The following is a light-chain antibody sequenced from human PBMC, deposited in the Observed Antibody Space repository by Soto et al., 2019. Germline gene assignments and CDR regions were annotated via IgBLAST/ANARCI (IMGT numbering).Light chain of an antibody. CDR1: QYISTW. Sequence: DIQMTQSPSSVSASVGDRVTISCRASQYISTWVAWYQQKPGKAPRLLIYASSSLQSGVPSRFSGRASGTDFTLTIISLKPEDFATYYCKQANTLPSTFGQGKRLEIK. CDR2: ASS. J-gene: IGKJ5*01. CDR3: KQANTLPST. V-gene: IGKV1-12*02.